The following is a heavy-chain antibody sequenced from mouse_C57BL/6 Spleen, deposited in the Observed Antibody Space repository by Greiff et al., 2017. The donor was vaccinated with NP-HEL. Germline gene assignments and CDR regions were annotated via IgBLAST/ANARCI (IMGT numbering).Heavy chain of an antibody. D-gene: IGHD2-2*01. V-gene: IGHV5-6*01. Sequence: EVKLMESGGDLVKPGGSLKLSCAASGFTFSSYGMSWVRQTPDKRLEWVATISSGGSYTYYPDSVKGRFTISRDNAKNTLYLQMSSLKSEDTAMYYCAGYDLAYWGQGTLVTVSA. CDR3: AGYDLAY. J-gene: IGHJ3*01. CDR1: GFTFSSYG. CDR2: ISSGGSYT.